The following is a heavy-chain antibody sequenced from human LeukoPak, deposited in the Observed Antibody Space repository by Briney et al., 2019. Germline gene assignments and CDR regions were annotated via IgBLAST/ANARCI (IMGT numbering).Heavy chain of an antibody. D-gene: IGHD3-10*01. CDR2: IYHSGRD. V-gene: IGHV4-4*02. CDR3: ARHGSGTYFVS. CDR1: GGAISNSNW. J-gene: IGHJ5*02. Sequence: PSGTLSLTCAVSGGAISNSNWWSWVRQPPGKGLEWIGEIYHSGRDNYSPSLKSRVTISIDTSNNQFSLKLYSVTAADTAVYYCARHGSGTYFVSWGQGTLVTVSS.